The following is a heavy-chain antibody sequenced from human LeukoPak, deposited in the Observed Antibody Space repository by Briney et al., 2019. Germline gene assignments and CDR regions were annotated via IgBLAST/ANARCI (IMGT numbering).Heavy chain of an antibody. D-gene: IGHD6-19*01. Sequence: GGSLRLSCAASGFTFSSYAMSWVRQAPGKGLEWVSAISGSGGSTYYADSVKGRFTISRDNAKNSLYLQMNTLTAEDTAIYYCARVLGGSGRSGEWFDLWGQGTLVTVSS. V-gene: IGHV3-23*01. CDR2: ISGSGGST. CDR3: ARVLGGSGRSGEWFDL. J-gene: IGHJ5*02. CDR1: GFTFSSYA.